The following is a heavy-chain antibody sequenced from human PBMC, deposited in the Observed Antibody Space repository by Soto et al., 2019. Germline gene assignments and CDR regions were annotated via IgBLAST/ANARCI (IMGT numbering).Heavy chain of an antibody. V-gene: IGHV3-21*01. CDR1: GFTFSSYS. CDR3: ARDRNYYYGSGSYYQFGDYYYGMDV. CDR2: ISSSSSYI. J-gene: IGHJ6*02. D-gene: IGHD3-10*01. Sequence: GGSLRLSCAASGFTFSSYSMNWVRQAPGKXLEWVSSISSSSSYIYYADSVKGRFTISRDNAKNSLYLQMNSLRAEDTAVYYCARDRNYYYGSGSYYQFGDYYYGMDVWGQGTTVTVSS.